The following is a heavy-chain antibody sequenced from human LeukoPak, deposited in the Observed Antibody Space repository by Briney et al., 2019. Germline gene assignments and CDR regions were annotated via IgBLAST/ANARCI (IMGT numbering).Heavy chain of an antibody. J-gene: IGHJ4*02. CDR3: ARRKYDFWSGYYDY. V-gene: IGHV1-69*05. Sequence: GASVKVSCKASGGTFSSYAISWVRQAPGQGLEWMGGIIPIFGTANYAQKFQGRVTITRNTSISTAYMELSSLRSEDTAVYYCARRKYDFWSGYYDYWGQGTLVTVSS. CDR1: GGTFSSYA. D-gene: IGHD3-3*01. CDR2: IIPIFGTA.